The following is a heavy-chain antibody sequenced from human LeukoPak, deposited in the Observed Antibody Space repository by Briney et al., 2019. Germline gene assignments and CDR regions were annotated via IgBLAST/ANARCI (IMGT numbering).Heavy chain of an antibody. V-gene: IGHV3-53*01. D-gene: IGHD3-10*01. Sequence: GGSLRLSCAASGFTVSSNYMSWVRQAPGMGLEWVSPLYRGGSTYYADSVRGRFTISRDNSKSTLYLQMNSLRAEDTAVYYCARGNYGSGSYYVGDAFDIWGQGTMVTVSS. CDR3: ARGNYGSGSYYVGDAFDI. CDR1: GFTVSSNY. J-gene: IGHJ3*02. CDR2: LYRGGST.